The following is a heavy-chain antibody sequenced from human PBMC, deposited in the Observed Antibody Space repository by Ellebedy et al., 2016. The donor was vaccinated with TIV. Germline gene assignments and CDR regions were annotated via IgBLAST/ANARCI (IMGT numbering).Heavy chain of an antibody. CDR3: ARHKVVPTPGFDK. V-gene: IGHV4-59*08. CDR2: VYYPIGST. Sequence: GSLRLSCTVSGSSIDDYYWTWIRQPPGKGLEWVGYVYYPIGSTNYSPSLKSRVTISVDTSKNQFSLNLNSVTAAEPAVYYCARHKVVPTPGFDKWGQGALVPLSS. J-gene: IGHJ4*02. CDR1: GSSIDDYY.